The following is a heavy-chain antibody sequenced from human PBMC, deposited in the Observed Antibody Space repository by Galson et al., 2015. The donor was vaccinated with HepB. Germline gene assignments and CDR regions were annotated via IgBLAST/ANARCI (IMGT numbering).Heavy chain of an antibody. CDR1: GYTFTGYY. J-gene: IGHJ6*02. D-gene: IGHD2-15*01. CDR3: ARDRGYCSGGSCYRGSPTLSMDV. V-gene: IGHV1-2*02. CDR2: INPNSGGT. Sequence: SVKVSCKASGYTFTGYYMHWVRQAPGQGLEWMGWINPNSGGTNYAQKFQGRVTMTRDTSISTAYMELSRLRSDDTAVYYCARDRGYCSGGSCYRGSPTLSMDVWGQGTTVTVSS.